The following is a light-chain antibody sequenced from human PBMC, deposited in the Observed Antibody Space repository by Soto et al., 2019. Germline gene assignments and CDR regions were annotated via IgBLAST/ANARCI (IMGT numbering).Light chain of an antibody. CDR2: GAS. Sequence: EIVMTQSPATLSVSPGERATLSCRASQSVSSNLAWYQQKPGQAPSLLIYGASTRATGTPARFSGSGSGTEFTLTISSLQSEDFAVYYCQQYIRWPLTFGQGTKVDIK. J-gene: IGKJ1*01. V-gene: IGKV3-15*01. CDR3: QQYIRWPLT. CDR1: QSVSSN.